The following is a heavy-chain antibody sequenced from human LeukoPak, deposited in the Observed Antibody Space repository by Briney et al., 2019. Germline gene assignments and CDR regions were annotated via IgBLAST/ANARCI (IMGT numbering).Heavy chain of an antibody. D-gene: IGHD6-13*01. CDR1: GYTFTGYY. Sequence: ASVKVSCKASGYTFTGYYMHWVRQAPGQGLGWMGWINPNSGGTNYAQKFQGRVTMTRDTSISTAYMELSRLRSDDTAVYYCARGVLRPYSSSWYAIYWGQGTLVTVSS. CDR2: INPNSGGT. V-gene: IGHV1-2*02. J-gene: IGHJ4*02. CDR3: ARGVLRPYSSSWYAIY.